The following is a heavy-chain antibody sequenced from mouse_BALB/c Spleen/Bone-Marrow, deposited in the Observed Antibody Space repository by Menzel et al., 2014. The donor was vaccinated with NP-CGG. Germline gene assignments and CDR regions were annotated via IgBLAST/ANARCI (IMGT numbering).Heavy chain of an antibody. CDR3: ARRGDGYYLDY. CDR2: IWAGGSS. J-gene: IGHJ2*01. Sequence: QVQLQQSGPGLGAPSQSLSITCTVSGFSLTSYGVHWVRQPLGKGLEWLGVIWAGGSSNYNSALMSRLSISKDNSKSQVFLKMNSLQTDDTAMYYCARRGDGYYLDYWGQGATLTVSS. CDR1: GFSLTSYG. V-gene: IGHV2-9*02. D-gene: IGHD2-3*01.